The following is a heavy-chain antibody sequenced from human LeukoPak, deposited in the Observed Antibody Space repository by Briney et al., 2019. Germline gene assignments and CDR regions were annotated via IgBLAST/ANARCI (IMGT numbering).Heavy chain of an antibody. CDR1: GGSISTYY. CDR3: ARVGSYCFDL. Sequence: PSETLSLTCAVSGGSISTYYWTWIRQPPGKGLEWIGYVDYSGSTNSNPSLKSRVTLSVDSSRNQFSLKVSSVTAADTAVYYCARVGSYCFDLWGRGTLVTVSS. J-gene: IGHJ2*01. V-gene: IGHV4-59*01. CDR2: VDYSGST. D-gene: IGHD1-26*01.